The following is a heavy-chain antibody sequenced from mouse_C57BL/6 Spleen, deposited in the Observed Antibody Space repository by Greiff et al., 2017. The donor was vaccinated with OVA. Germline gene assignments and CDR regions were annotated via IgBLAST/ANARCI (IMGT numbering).Heavy chain of an antibody. CDR1: GYSFTGYY. J-gene: IGHJ2*01. Sequence: VQLQQSGPELVKPGASVKISCKASGYSFTGYYMNWVKQSPEKSLEWIGEINPSTGGTNYNQKFKAKATLTVDKSSSTAYMQLKSLTSEDSAVYYCAIGGFYYGNYGGFDYWGQGTTLTVSS. V-gene: IGHV1-42*01. D-gene: IGHD2-1*01. CDR2: INPSTGGT. CDR3: AIGGFYYGNYGGFDY.